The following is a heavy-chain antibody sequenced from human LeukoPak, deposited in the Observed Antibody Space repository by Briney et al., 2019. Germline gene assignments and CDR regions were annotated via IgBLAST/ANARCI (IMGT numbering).Heavy chain of an antibody. J-gene: IGHJ5*02. CDR2: IRYDGSNK. Sequence: PGGSLRLSCAASGFTFSSYGMHWVRQAPGKGLEGVAFIRYDGSNKYYADSVKGRFTISRDNSKNTLYLQMNSLRAEDTAVYYCAKGPRGVRGVIIPKNNWFDPWGQGTLVTVSS. CDR1: GFTFSSYG. D-gene: IGHD3-10*01. V-gene: IGHV3-30*02. CDR3: AKGPRGVRGVIIPKNNWFDP.